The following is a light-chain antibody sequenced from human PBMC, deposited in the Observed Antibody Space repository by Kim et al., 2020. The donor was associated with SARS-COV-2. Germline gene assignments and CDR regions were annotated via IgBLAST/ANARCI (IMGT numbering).Light chain of an antibody. Sequence: SPGERVTLSCRASQSVSSSYLAWYQQKAGQAPRLLIYGASSRATGIPDRFSGSGSGTDFTLTISRLEPEDFAVYYCQQYGSSPLTFGGGTKVDIK. CDR3: QQYGSSPLT. V-gene: IGKV3-20*01. CDR2: GAS. J-gene: IGKJ4*01. CDR1: QSVSSSY.